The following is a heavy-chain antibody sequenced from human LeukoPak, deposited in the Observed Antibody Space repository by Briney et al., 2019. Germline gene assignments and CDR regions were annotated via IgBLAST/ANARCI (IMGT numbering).Heavy chain of an antibody. CDR3: ARWSWELHFFDY. Sequence: SETLSLTCTVSGGSISSYYWSWIRQPPGKGLEWIGYIYYSGSTNYNPSLKSRVTISVDTSKNQFSLKLSSVTAADTAVYYCARWSWELHFFDYWGQGTLVTVSS. V-gene: IGHV4-59*01. CDR2: IYYSGST. J-gene: IGHJ4*02. D-gene: IGHD1-26*01. CDR1: GGSISSYY.